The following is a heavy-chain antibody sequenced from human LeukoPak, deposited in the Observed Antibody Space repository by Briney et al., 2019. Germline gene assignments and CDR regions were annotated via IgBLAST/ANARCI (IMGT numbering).Heavy chain of an antibody. J-gene: IGHJ6*03. CDR1: GYTFTSYG. V-gene: IGHV1-18*01. CDR3: ARVTALYYYLDV. Sequence: ASVKVSCKASGYTFTSYGIGWVRQAPGQGLEWMGWISIYKGNTNYAQKLQGRVTMTTDTSTSTVYMELRSLRSDDTAVYYCARVTALYYYLDVWGKGTTVTVSS. CDR2: ISIYKGNT.